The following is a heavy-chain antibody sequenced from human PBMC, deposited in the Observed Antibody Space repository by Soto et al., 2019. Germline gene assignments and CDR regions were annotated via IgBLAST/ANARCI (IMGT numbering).Heavy chain of an antibody. Sequence: ASVKVSCKTSGYTFTAYDIYWVRQAPGQGLEWMGWIRAYNGDTNYAQKFQTRVTMTTDKSTDTAYMDLRSLTSDDTATYYCARAGAAPYYYYGLDVWGQGTTVTVSS. CDR1: GYTFTAYD. D-gene: IGHD3-10*01. V-gene: IGHV1-18*01. J-gene: IGHJ6*02. CDR3: ARAGAAPYYYYGLDV. CDR2: IRAYNGDT.